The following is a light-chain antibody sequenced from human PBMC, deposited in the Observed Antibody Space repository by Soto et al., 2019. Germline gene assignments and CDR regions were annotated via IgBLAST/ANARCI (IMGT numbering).Light chain of an antibody. Sequence: QSVLTQPPSASGSPGQSVTISCAGTSSDVGGYNYVSWYQQYPGKVPKLMIYEVSERPSGVPDRFSGSKSGNTAFLTVSGLQAEDEADYYCLSYADTAYVFGDGTKVSV. J-gene: IGLJ1*01. CDR1: SSDVGGYNY. CDR2: EVS. CDR3: LSYADTAYV. V-gene: IGLV2-8*01.